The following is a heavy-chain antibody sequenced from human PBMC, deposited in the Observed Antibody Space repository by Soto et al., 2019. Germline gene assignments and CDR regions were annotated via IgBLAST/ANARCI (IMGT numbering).Heavy chain of an antibody. CDR1: GFTFSGSA. J-gene: IGHJ4*02. Sequence: EVQLVESGGGLVQPGGSLKLSCAASGFTFSGSAMHWVRQASGKGLEWVGRIRSKANSYATEYAASVKGRFTISRDDSKNTAYLQMNSLKTEDTAVYYCTRPAHPAVAGTGYGGQGTLVTVSS. V-gene: IGHV3-73*02. CDR2: IRSKANSYAT. D-gene: IGHD6-19*01. CDR3: TRPAHPAVAGTGY.